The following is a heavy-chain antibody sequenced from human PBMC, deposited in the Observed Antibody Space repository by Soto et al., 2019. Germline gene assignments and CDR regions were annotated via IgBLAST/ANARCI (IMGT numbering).Heavy chain of an antibody. CDR3: AHIRDYSNYGWFEP. V-gene: IGHV4-39*01. CDR2: VYYSGTT. Sequence: SETLSLTCSVSGGSIRTSPFYWAWIRQPPGKGLEWIGSVYYSGTTYRNPSLKSRATIFVDTSKNQFSLRLSSVTAADTATYYCAHIRDYSNYGWFEPWGQGPLVTVSS. CDR1: GGSIRTSPFY. D-gene: IGHD4-4*01. J-gene: IGHJ5*02.